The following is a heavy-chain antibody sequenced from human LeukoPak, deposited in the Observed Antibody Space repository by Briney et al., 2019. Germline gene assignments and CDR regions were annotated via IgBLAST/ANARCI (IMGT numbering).Heavy chain of an antibody. CDR1: GFTFSNYS. D-gene: IGHD5-12*01. CDR3: ARVIGGYGDY. V-gene: IGHV3-21*01. Sequence: PGGSLRLSCAASGFTFSNYSMNWVRQAPGKGLEWVSSICSSSSYIYYADSVKGRFTISRDNAKNSLYLQMNSLRAEDTAVYYCARVIGGYGDYWGQGTLVTVSS. CDR2: ICSSSSYI. J-gene: IGHJ4*02.